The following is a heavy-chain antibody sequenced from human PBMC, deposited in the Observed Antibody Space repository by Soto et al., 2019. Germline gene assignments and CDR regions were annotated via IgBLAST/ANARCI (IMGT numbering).Heavy chain of an antibody. CDR2: IKQDGSEK. J-gene: IGHJ4*02. D-gene: IGHD3-10*01. Sequence: GGSLRLSCAASGFTFSSYQMNWVRQAPGKGLEWVANIKQDGSEKYYVDSVKGRFTISRDNAKNSLYLQMNSLRAEDTAVYYCARVAPYYYGSGSYYFDYWGQGTLVTVSS. CDR3: ARVAPYYYGSGSYYFDY. V-gene: IGHV3-7*01. CDR1: GFTFSSYQ.